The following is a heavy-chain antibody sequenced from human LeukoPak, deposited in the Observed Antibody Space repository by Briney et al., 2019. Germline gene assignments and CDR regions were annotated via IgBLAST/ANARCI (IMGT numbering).Heavy chain of an antibody. CDR2: IKQDGSEK. Sequence: GGSLRLSCAASGFTFSSYWMSWVRQAPGKGLEWVANIKQDGSEKYYVDSVKGRFTISRDNAKNSLYLQMNSLRAEDTPVYYCARSVGIVFFDYWGQGTLVTVSS. D-gene: IGHD2/OR15-2a*01. V-gene: IGHV3-7*01. CDR1: GFTFSSYW. J-gene: IGHJ4*02. CDR3: ARSVGIVFFDY.